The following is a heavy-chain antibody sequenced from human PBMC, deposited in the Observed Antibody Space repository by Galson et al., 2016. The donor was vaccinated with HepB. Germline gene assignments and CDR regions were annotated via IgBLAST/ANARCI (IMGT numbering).Heavy chain of an antibody. J-gene: IGHJ4*02. CDR2: IGGSGDIT. CDR1: GFTFSSYA. CDR3: AKSGAIGWYNQFDY. Sequence: SLRLSCAASGFTFSSYAMTWVRRAPERGLEWVSAIGGSGDITYYADPVKGRFTISRDNSKNTLYLQMNSLRAEDTALYYCAKSGAIGWYNQFDYLGQGTLVTVSS. D-gene: IGHD6-19*01. V-gene: IGHV3-23*01.